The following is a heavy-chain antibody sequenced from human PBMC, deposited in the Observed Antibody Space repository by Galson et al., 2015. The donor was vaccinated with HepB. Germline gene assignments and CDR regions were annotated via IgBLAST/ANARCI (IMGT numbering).Heavy chain of an antibody. J-gene: IGHJ3*02. D-gene: IGHD2-2*02. CDR2: ISVSGGST. Sequence: SLRLSCAASGFTFTRYAMSWVRQSPGKGLEWVSGISVSGGSTYYADSVKGRFSISSDNSKNTVYLQMNTLRAEDTAVYYCAKDRGCRSTNCYTGIFDMWGRGTLVTVSS. CDR3: AKDRGCRSTNCYTGIFDM. CDR1: GFTFTRYA. V-gene: IGHV3-23*01.